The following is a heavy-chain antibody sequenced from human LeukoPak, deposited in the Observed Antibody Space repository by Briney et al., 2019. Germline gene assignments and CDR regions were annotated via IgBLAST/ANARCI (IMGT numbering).Heavy chain of an antibody. D-gene: IGHD3-10*01. V-gene: IGHV4-4*02. CDR3: ARDLDGSGTSSF. Sequence: PSETLSLTCAVSGGSIGSSNWWSWVRQPPGKGLEWIGEIYHSGTTNYNPSLKSRVTISVDKSKNQLSLKLSSVTAADTAVYYCARDLDGSGTSSFWGQGTLVTVSS. J-gene: IGHJ4*02. CDR1: GGSIGSSNW. CDR2: IYHSGTT.